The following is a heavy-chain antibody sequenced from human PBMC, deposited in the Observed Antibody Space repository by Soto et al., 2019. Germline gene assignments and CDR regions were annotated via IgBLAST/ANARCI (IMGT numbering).Heavy chain of an antibody. Sequence: PSVTMSLTCTVSHGSLSSNYWNWIRQSPGTGLEWIGNIYYSGSTNYNPSLKSRVTMSVDTSRSQLTLKLSSVTAADTGVYFGARSFMVRIDLFGTWGQGTRVTV. D-gene: IGHD3-10*01. J-gene: IGHJ4*03. CDR3: ARSFMVRIDLFGT. CDR1: HGSLSSNY. V-gene: IGHV4-59*01. CDR2: IYYSGST.